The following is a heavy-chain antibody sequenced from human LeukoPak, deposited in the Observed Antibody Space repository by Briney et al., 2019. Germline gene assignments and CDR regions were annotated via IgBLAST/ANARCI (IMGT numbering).Heavy chain of an antibody. CDR3: ARVRRGDYGEEVLDY. J-gene: IGHJ4*02. D-gene: IGHD4-17*01. CDR2: INPSGGST. CDR1: GYTFTSNY. V-gene: IGHV1-46*01. Sequence: ASVKVSCKASGYTFTSNYMHWVRQAPGQGLEWTGVINPSGGSTSYAQKFQGRVTMTRDTPTSTVYMELSSLRSEDTAVYYCARVRRGDYGEEVLDYWGQGTLVTVSS.